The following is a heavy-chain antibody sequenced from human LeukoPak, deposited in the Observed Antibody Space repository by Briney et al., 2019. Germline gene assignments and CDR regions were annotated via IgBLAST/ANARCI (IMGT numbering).Heavy chain of an antibody. V-gene: IGHV4-59*01. CDR1: GGSISSYY. CDR2: IHHSGST. Sequence: SETLSLTCTVSGGSISSYYWSWIRQPPGKGLEWIGYIHHSGSTNYNPSLKSRVTISVDTSKNQFSLKLSSVTAADTAMYYCARYCGGGSCQYYFDYWGQGTLVTVSS. D-gene: IGHD2-15*01. J-gene: IGHJ4*02. CDR3: ARYCGGGSCQYYFDY.